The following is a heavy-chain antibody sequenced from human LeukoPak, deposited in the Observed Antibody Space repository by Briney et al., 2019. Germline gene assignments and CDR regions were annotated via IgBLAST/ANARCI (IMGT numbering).Heavy chain of an antibody. J-gene: IGHJ3*02. CDR3: ARGAGRWAI. CDR1: GGPINSDY. CDR2: IYSSGST. V-gene: IGHV4-59*01. D-gene: IGHD4-23*01. Sequence: SETLSLTCTVSGGPINSDYWNWLRQPPGQGLEWIGYIYSSGSTNYNPSLNSRVSISLDTSKNQLSLKLGSVTTADTAVYYCARGAGRWAIWGQGTMVTVSS.